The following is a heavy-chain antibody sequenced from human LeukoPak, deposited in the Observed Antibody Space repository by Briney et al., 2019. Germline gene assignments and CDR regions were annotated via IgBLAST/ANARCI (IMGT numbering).Heavy chain of an antibody. Sequence: SETLSLTCTVSGGSISSYYWSWIRQPPGKGLEWIGYIYYSGSTNYNPSLKSRVTISVDTSKNQFSLKLSSVTAADTAVYYCATLQLWAFDYWGQGTLVTVSS. D-gene: IGHD3-16*01. CDR1: GGSISSYY. CDR2: IYYSGST. J-gene: IGHJ4*02. CDR3: ATLQLWAFDY. V-gene: IGHV4-59*01.